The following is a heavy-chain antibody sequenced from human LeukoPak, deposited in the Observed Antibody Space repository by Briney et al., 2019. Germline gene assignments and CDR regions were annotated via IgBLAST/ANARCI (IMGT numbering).Heavy chain of an antibody. D-gene: IGHD3-22*01. V-gene: IGHV3-66*01. Sequence: GGSLRLSCAASGFTVSSNYMSWVRQAPGKGLEWVSVIYSGGSTYYADSVKGRFTISRDNSKNTLYLQMNSLRAEDTAVYYCARDRRYYDSSGYYSYIDYWGQGTLVTVSS. CDR3: ARDRRYYDSSGYYSYIDY. CDR2: IYSGGST. CDR1: GFTVSSNY. J-gene: IGHJ4*02.